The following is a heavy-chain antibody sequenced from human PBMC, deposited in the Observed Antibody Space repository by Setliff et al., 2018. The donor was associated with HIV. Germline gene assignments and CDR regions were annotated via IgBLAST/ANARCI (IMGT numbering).Heavy chain of an antibody. Sequence: GGSLRLSCAASGFTFSSYAMHWVRQAPGKGLEYVSAISSNGGSTYYANSVKGRFTISRDNSKNTLYLQMGSLRAEDMAVYYCARGVQNWYYFDDWGQGTLVTVSS. V-gene: IGHV3-64*01. CDR1: GFTFSSYA. CDR2: ISSNGGST. CDR3: ARGVQNWYYFDD. D-gene: IGHD3-16*01. J-gene: IGHJ4*02.